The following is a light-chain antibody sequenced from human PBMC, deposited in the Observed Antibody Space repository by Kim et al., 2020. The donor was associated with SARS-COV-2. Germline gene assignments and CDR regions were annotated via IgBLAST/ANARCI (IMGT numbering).Light chain of an antibody. CDR3: QQSYSVPWT. J-gene: IGKJ1*01. Sequence: DIQMTQSPSSLSASVGDRVTITCRTSQSIPNYLTWFQQKPGKGPKLLIYSTATLQCGVPSRFTGGGSGTDFTLTISSLQPEDFATYYCQQSYSVPWTFGQGTKVEIK. CDR1: QSIPNY. CDR2: STA. V-gene: IGKV1-39*01.